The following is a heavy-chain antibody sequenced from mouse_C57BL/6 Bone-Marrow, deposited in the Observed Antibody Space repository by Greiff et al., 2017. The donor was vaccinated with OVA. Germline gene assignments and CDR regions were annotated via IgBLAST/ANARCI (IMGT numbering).Heavy chain of an antibody. V-gene: IGHV1-62-2*01. CDR2: FYPGSGSI. CDR3: ARHEEEGYDYRAWFAY. J-gene: IGHJ3*01. Sequence: QVQLKESGAELVKPGASVKLSCKASGYTFTEYTIHWVKQRSGQGLEWIGWFYPGSGSIKYNEKFKDKATLTADKSSSTVYMELSRLTSEDSAVYFCARHEEEGYDYRAWFAYWGQGTLVTVSA. D-gene: IGHD2-4*01. CDR1: GYTFTEYT.